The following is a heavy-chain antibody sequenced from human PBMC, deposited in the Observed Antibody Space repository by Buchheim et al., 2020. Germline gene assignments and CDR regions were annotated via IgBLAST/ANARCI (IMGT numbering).Heavy chain of an antibody. D-gene: IGHD2-2*01. CDR2: IWYDGSNT. Sequence: QVQLVESGGGVVQPGRSLRLSCAASGFTFSSYGMHWVRQAPGKGLEWVAVIWYDGSNTYYADSVKGRFTISRVNSKNTLYLQMNNLRAEDTAVYYCARNVVPAAHCYYYYGMDVWGQGTT. CDR3: ARNVVPAAHCYYYYGMDV. V-gene: IGHV3-33*01. J-gene: IGHJ6*02. CDR1: GFTFSSYG.